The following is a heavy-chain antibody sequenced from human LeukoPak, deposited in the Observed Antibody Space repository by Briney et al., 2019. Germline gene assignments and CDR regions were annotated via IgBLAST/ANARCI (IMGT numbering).Heavy chain of an antibody. J-gene: IGHJ4*02. CDR3: ARGYGSGYLFDY. D-gene: IGHD3-22*01. Sequence: PGRSLRLSCAASGFTFSSYGMHWVRQAPGKGLEWVAVIWYDGSNKYYADSVKGRFTISGDNSKNTLYLQMNSLRAEDTAVYYCARGYGSGYLFDYWGQGTLVTVSS. CDR1: GFTFSSYG. V-gene: IGHV3-33*01. CDR2: IWYDGSNK.